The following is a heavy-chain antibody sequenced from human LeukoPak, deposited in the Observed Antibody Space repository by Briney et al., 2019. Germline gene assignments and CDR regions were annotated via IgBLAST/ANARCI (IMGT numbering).Heavy chain of an antibody. D-gene: IGHD6-13*01. CDR3: ARDQQIPTLNHAAADHNWFDP. CDR2: ISYDGSNK. J-gene: IGHJ5*02. Sequence: GGSLRLSCAASGFTFSGYAMHWVRQAPGKGLEWVAVISYDGSNKYYADSVKGRFTISRDNSKNTLYLQMNSLRAEDTAVYYCARDQQIPTLNHAAADHNWFDPWGQGTLVTVSS. V-gene: IGHV3-30-3*01. CDR1: GFTFSGYA.